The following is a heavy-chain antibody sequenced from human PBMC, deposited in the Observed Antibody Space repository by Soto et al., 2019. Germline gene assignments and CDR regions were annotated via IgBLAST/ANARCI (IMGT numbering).Heavy chain of an antibody. V-gene: IGHV3-48*02. Sequence: EVQLVESGGGLGQPGGSLRLSCAASGFTFSGYNMNWVRQAPGRGLEWVSHINRNNGVVSYADSVKGRFTISRDSAKNSMSLKMNSMRDEDTAVYYCAREGKTAFGDVLGPFDYWGQGILVTVSS. J-gene: IGHJ4*02. CDR1: GFTFSGYN. CDR2: INRNNGVV. CDR3: AREGKTAFGDVLGPFDY. D-gene: IGHD3-3*01.